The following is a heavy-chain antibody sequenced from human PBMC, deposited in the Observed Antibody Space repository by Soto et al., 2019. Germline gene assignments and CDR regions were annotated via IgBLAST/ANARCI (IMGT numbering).Heavy chain of an antibody. CDR2: ISSSGNII. Sequence: LKHSCAGSGITFSDYYMSRNRQAPGKGLEWVSYISSSGNIIYYADSVKGRFTISRDNAKNSLYLQMNSLRAEDTAVYYCARDLGYYASDGYFDYWGQGTLVTVS. CDR1: GITFSDYY. CDR3: ARDLGYYASDGYFDY. D-gene: IGHD3-22*01. V-gene: IGHV3-11*01. J-gene: IGHJ4*02.